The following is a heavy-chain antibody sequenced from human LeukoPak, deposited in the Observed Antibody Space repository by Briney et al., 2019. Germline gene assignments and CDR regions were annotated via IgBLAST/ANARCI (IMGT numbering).Heavy chain of an antibody. J-gene: IGHJ4*02. CDR1: GFIFSDYS. CDR2: VTASGVSS. D-gene: IGHD3-22*01. V-gene: IGHV3-23*01. Sequence: GGSLRLSCAASGFIFSDYSMSWVRQAPGKGLEWVSSVTASGVSSDYADSVKGRFIISRDNSKNTLYLQMNSLRAEDTAVYYCAKRRFESSGYHDYWGQGTLVTVSS. CDR3: AKRRFESSGYHDY.